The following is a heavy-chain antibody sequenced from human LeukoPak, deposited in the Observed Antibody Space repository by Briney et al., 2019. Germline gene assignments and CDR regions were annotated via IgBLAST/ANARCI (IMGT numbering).Heavy chain of an antibody. V-gene: IGHV4-59*02. CDR2: IYHTGST. J-gene: IGHJ4*02. CDR1: GGSVSDYY. D-gene: IGHD7-27*01. CDR3: ASRKLGNDY. Sequence: SETLSPTCSVSGGSVSDYYWSWIRQSPGKGLEWIGYIYHTGSTSYSPSLKSRVTISADTSQNQFSLKLSSVTAADTAVYYCASRKLGNDYWGQGTLVTVSS.